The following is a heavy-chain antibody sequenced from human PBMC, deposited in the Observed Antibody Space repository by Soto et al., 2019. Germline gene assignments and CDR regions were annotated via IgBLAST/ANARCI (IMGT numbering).Heavy chain of an antibody. D-gene: IGHD3-3*01. J-gene: IGHJ3*02. CDR3: ARVEEWFDAFDI. CDR2: IIPIFGTA. Sequence: ASVKVSCKASGGTFSSYAISWVRQAPGQGLEWMGGIIPIFGTANYAQKFQGRVTITADESTSTAYMELSSLRSEDTAVYYCARVEEWFDAFDIWVQGTMVTVSS. V-gene: IGHV1-69*13. CDR1: GGTFSSYA.